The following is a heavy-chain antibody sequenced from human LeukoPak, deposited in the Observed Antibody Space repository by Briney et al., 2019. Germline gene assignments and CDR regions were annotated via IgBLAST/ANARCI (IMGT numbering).Heavy chain of an antibody. J-gene: IGHJ4*02. CDR1: GYTFTGYY. CDR3: AREQDVAVAGFDY. V-gene: IGHV1-2*02. D-gene: IGHD6-19*01. CDR2: INPNSGGT. Sequence: GASVKVSRKASGYTFTGYYMHWVRQAPGQGLEWMGWINPNSGGTNYAQKFQGRVTMTRDTSISTAYMELSRLRSDDTAVYYCAREQDVAVAGFDYWGQGTLVTVSS.